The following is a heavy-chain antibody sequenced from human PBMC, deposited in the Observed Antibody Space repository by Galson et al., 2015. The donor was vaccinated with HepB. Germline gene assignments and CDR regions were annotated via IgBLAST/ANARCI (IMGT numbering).Heavy chain of an antibody. D-gene: IGHD6-19*01. Sequence: ETLSLTCTVSGGSISSSSYYWGWIRQPPGKGLEWIGSIYYSGSTYYNPSLKSRVTISVDTSKNQFSLKLSSVTAADTAVYYCAQMRIAVRGAFDIWGQGTMVTVSS. V-gene: IGHV4-39*01. CDR2: IYYSGST. CDR1: GGSISSSSYY. J-gene: IGHJ3*02. CDR3: AQMRIAVRGAFDI.